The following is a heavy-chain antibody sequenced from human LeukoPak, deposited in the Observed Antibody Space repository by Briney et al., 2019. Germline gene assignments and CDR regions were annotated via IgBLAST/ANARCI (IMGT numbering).Heavy chain of an antibody. CDR1: GGSISSYY. CDR2: IYYSGST. Sequence: SETLSLTCTVSGGSISSYYWSWIRQPPGKGLEWIGYIYYSGSTNYNPSLKSRVTISVDTSKNQFSLKLSSVTAADTAVYYCARHGPLGYCNGGSCYDLYYMDVWGKGTTVTVSS. J-gene: IGHJ6*03. D-gene: IGHD2-15*01. CDR3: ARHGPLGYCNGGSCYDLYYMDV. V-gene: IGHV4-59*08.